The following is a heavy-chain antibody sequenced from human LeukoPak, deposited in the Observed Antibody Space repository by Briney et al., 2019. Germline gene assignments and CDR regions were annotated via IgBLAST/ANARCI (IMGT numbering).Heavy chain of an antibody. CDR3: ATYAGSSSKYFQH. Sequence: GESLKISCKGSGYSSTNYWIAWVRQMPGKGLEWMGIIYPGDSDTRYSPSFQGQVTISADKSISTAYLHWSSLKASDTAIYYCATYAGSSSKYFQHWGQGTLVTVSS. D-gene: IGHD3-10*01. J-gene: IGHJ1*01. CDR2: IYPGDSDT. V-gene: IGHV5-51*01. CDR1: GYSSTNYW.